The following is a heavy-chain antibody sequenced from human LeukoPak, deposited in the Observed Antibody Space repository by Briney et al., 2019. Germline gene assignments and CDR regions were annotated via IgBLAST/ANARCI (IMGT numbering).Heavy chain of an antibody. CDR2: INPNIGGT. Sequence: ASVKVSCKASGYTFAGYYMHWVRQAPGQGLEWIGWINPNIGGTNYAQKFQGRDTMTTDKSISTAYMGLSRLRSDGAAVYWCAGGIGLRSFLDNWGQGTLVTVSS. CDR3: AGGIGLRSFLDN. J-gene: IGHJ4*02. D-gene: IGHD2-21*01. V-gene: IGHV1-2*02. CDR1: GYTFAGYY.